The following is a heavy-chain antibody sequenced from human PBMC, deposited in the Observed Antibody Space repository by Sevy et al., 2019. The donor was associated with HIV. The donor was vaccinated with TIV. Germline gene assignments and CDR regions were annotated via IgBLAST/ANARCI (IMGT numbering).Heavy chain of an antibody. Sequence: GGSLRLSCAASGFTFSSYSMNWVRQAPGKGLEWVSSISSSSYIYYADSVKGRFTNSRDNAKNSLYLQMNSLRAEDTAVYYCARDRGIAVATDAFDIWGQGTMVTVSS. V-gene: IGHV3-21*01. CDR3: ARDRGIAVATDAFDI. CDR1: GFTFSSYS. D-gene: IGHD6-19*01. CDR2: ISSSSYI. J-gene: IGHJ3*02.